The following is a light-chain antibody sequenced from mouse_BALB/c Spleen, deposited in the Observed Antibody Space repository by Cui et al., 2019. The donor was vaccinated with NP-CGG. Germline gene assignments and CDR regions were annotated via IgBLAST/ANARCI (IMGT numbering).Light chain of an antibody. CDR2: GTN. CDR3: ALWYSNHWV. CDR1: TGAVTTNNY. J-gene: IGLJ1*01. V-gene: IGLV1*01. Sequence: QAVGTQEFVLTTLPGETVTLTCRSSTGAVTTNNYANWVQEKPDHLFTGLIGGTNNRAPGVPAKFSGSLIGNKAALTITGAQTEDEAIYFCALWYSNHWVFGGGTKLTVL.